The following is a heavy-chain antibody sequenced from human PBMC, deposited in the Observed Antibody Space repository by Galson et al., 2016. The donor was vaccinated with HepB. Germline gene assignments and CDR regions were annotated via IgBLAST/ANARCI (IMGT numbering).Heavy chain of an antibody. CDR1: GFTVSNNY. CDR2: IYSGGST. V-gene: IGHV3-53*04. D-gene: IGHD1-26*01. J-gene: IGHJ4*02. CDR3: ARDRPRDFFWSGSYAGFDY. Sequence: SLRLSCAASGFTVSNNYMTWVRQAPGKGLEWVSTIYSGGSTFYTDSVQGRFTIYRHNSKNTLYLQMDTLRPEDTAVYYCARDRPRDFFWSGSYAGFDYWGQGTLVTVSS.